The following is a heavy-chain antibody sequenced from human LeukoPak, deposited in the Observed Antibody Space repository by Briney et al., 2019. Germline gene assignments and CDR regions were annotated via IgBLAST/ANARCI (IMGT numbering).Heavy chain of an antibody. V-gene: IGHV3-33*06. J-gene: IGHJ4*02. D-gene: IGHD1-26*01. CDR2: IWYDGSNK. CDR1: GFTFSSYG. CDR3: AKGWELTNYGVDY. Sequence: GGSLRLSCAASGFTFSSYGMHWVRQAPGKGLEWVAVIWYDGSNKYYADSVKGRFTISRDNSKNTLYLQMNSLRAEDTAVYYCAKGWELTNYGVDYWGQGILVTVSS.